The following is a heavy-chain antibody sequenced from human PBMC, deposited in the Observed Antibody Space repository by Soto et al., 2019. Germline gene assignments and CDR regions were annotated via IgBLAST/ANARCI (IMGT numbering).Heavy chain of an antibody. J-gene: IGHJ6*02. D-gene: IGHD3-10*01. V-gene: IGHV1-69*01. Sequence: QVQLVQSGAEVQKPGSSVKVSCKASGGTFSSYAISWVRQAPGQGLEWMGGIIPIFGTANYAQKFQGRVTITADESTSTAYMELSSLRSEDTAVYYCARSNYYGSGSYGKYGMDVWGQGTTVTVSS. CDR1: GGTFSSYA. CDR2: IIPIFGTA. CDR3: ARSNYYGSGSYGKYGMDV.